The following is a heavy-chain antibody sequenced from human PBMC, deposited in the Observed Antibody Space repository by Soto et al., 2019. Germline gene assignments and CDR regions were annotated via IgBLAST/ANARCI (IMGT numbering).Heavy chain of an antibody. Sequence: GGFLRLSCAASGFTFSSYGMHWVRQAPGKGLEWVAVIWYDGSNKYYADSVKGRFTISRDNSKNTLYLQMNSLRAEDTAVYYCARGPPNQAYCGGDCFDAFDIWGQGTMVTVSS. J-gene: IGHJ3*02. D-gene: IGHD2-21*02. CDR2: IWYDGSNK. CDR1: GFTFSSYG. CDR3: ARGPPNQAYCGGDCFDAFDI. V-gene: IGHV3-33*01.